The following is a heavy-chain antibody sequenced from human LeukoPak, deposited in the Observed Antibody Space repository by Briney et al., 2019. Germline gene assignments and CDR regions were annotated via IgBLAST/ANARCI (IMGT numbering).Heavy chain of an antibody. V-gene: IGHV5-51*01. Sequence: GESLKISCTGSGYRFTSYWIGWVRQMPGKGLEWMGIIYPDDSDTRYNPSFQGQVTISADKSISTAYLQWSSLKASDTAMYYCASGNSLMPGHYFDYWGREPWSPSPQ. CDR3: ASGNSLMPGHYFDY. CDR2: IYPDDSDT. D-gene: IGHD4-23*01. J-gene: IGHJ4*02. CDR1: GYRFTSYW.